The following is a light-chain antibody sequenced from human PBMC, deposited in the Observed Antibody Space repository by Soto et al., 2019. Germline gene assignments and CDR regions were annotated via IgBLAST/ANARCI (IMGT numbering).Light chain of an antibody. CDR2: DVS. CDR1: QSVTSY. CDR3: QQYGSSPIT. J-gene: IGKJ5*01. V-gene: IGKV3-11*01. Sequence: EIVLTQSPATLSLSPGERATLSCRASQSVTSYLAWYQQKPGQAPRLLIYDVSNRASGIPARFSGSGSETDFTLTISSLEPEDFAVYYCQQYGSSPITFGQGTRLEIK.